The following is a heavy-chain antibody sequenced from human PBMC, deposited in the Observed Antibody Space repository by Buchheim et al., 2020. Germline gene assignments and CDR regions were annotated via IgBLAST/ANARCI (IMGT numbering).Heavy chain of an antibody. D-gene: IGHD5-12*01. Sequence: QVQLQESGPGLVKPSETLSLTCTVSGGSVSSGSYYWSWIRQPPGKGLEWIGYIYYSGSTNYNPSLKSRVTISVDTSKNQFSLKLSSVTAADTAVYYCARDWGTYSGYRWFDPWGQGTL. V-gene: IGHV4-61*01. J-gene: IGHJ5*02. CDR2: IYYSGST. CDR3: ARDWGTYSGYRWFDP. CDR1: GGSVSSGSYY.